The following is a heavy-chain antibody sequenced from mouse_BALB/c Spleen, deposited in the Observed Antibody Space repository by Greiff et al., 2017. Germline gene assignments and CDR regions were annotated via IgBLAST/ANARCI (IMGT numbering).Heavy chain of an antibody. CDR3: AREGIYYGNYESAMDY. J-gene: IGHJ4*01. CDR2: IYPGSGNT. Sequence: QVQLQQSGPELVKPGASVKISCKASGYTFTDYYINWVKQKPGQGLEWIGWIYPGSGNTKYNEKFKGKATLTVDTSSSTAYMQLSSLTSEDTAVYFCAREGIYYGNYESAMDYWGQGTSVTVSS. D-gene: IGHD2-1*01. CDR1: GYTFTDYY. V-gene: IGHV1-84*02.